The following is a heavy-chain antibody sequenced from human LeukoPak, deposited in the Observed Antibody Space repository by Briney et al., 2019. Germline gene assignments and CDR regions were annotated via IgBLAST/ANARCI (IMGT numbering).Heavy chain of an antibody. CDR2: IKQDGSEK. J-gene: IGHJ5*02. D-gene: IGHD2-15*01. Sequence: GGSLRLSCAASGFTFSSYWMSWVRQAPGKGLEWVANIKQDGSEKYYVDSVKGRFTISRDNAKNSLYLQMSSLRAEDTAVYYCARVGVVVVAATATNWFDPWGQGTLVTVSS. V-gene: IGHV3-7*01. CDR1: GFTFSSYW. CDR3: ARVGVVVVAATATNWFDP.